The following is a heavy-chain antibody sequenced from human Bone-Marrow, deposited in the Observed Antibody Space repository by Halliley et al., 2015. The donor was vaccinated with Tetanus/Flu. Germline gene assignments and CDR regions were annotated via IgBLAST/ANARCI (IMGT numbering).Heavy chain of an antibody. D-gene: IGHD3-22*01. CDR2: ICYSGST. V-gene: IGHV4-31*03. CDR1: GGSMTSVGSY. J-gene: IGHJ4*02. CDR3: ARTLYDRTNYYYYFDL. Sequence: TLSLTCTVSGGSMTSVGSYWSWIRQHPGTGLEWIGYICYSGSTYYNPSLKDRMIMSIDTSKNQFSLRLRSVTAADTAVYYCARTLYDRTNYYYYFDLWGQGTLVTVSS.